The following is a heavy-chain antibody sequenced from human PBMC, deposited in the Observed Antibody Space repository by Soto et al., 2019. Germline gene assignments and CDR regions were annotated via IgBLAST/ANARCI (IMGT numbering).Heavy chain of an antibody. D-gene: IGHD2-15*01. CDR3: AREDIVEGDAFDI. CDR1: GGSISSYY. Sequence: SETLSLTCTVSGGSISSYYWSWIRLPPGKGLEWIGYIYYSGSTNYNPSLKSRVTISVDTSKNQFSLKLSSVTAADTAVYYCAREDIVEGDAFDIWGQGTMVTVSS. CDR2: IYYSGST. J-gene: IGHJ3*02. V-gene: IGHV4-59*01.